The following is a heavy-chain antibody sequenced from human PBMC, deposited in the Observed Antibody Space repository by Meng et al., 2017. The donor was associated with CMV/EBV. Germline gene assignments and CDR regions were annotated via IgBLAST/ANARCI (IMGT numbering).Heavy chain of an antibody. CDR1: GFTVSNNY. Sequence: QLQEYGVGLTHAVGSLRLSFAAPGFTVSNNYLGWFRQAPGKGLEWVSLIYSEGTADYADSVKGRFTISRDNSKNTLYLQMNSLRAEDTAVYYCARDGNYHGVWGQGTLVTVSS. V-gene: IGHV3-53*01. CDR2: IYSEGTA. CDR3: ARDGNYHGV. J-gene: IGHJ4*02. D-gene: IGHD1-7*01.